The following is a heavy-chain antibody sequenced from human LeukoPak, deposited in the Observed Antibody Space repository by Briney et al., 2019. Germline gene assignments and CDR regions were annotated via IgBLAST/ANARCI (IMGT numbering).Heavy chain of an antibody. D-gene: IGHD3-10*01. V-gene: IGHV3-23*01. J-gene: IGHJ4*02. CDR3: AKVAGYYDSGSYYIDY. CDR1: GFTFSNYA. CDR2: ISASGGRT. Sequence: PGGSLRLSCAASGFTFSNYAMSWVRQAPGKGLEWVSGISASGGRTDYADSVKGRFTISRDNSKNTLYLQMNNLRAEDTAVYYCAKVAGYYDSGSYYIDYWGQGTLVTVSS.